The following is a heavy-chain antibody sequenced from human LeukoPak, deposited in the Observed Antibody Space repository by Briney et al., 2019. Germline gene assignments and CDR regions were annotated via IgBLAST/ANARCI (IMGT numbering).Heavy chain of an antibody. Sequence: GGSLRLSCAASGFTFSDYYMSWIRQAPGKGLEWVSYISSSGSTIYYADSVKGRFTISRDNAKNSLYLQMNSLRAEDTAVYYCARDLLVATPRDGGWYAVWGQGTLVIVSS. CDR1: GFTFSDYY. CDR2: ISSSGSTI. CDR3: ARDLLVATPRDGGWYAV. D-gene: IGHD6-19*01. V-gene: IGHV3-11*01. J-gene: IGHJ4*02.